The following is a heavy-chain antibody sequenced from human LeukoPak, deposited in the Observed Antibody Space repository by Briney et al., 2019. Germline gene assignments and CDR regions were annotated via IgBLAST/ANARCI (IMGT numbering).Heavy chain of an antibody. D-gene: IGHD3-22*01. J-gene: IGHJ4*02. Sequence: SETLSLTCTVSGGPISSSSYYWGWIRQPPGKGLEWIGEINHSGSTNYNPSLKSRVTISVDTSKNQFSLKLSSVTAADTAVYYCARRPGEDSSGYWVFDYWGQGTLVTVSS. V-gene: IGHV4-39*07. CDR1: GGPISSSSYY. CDR3: ARRPGEDSSGYWVFDY. CDR2: INHSGST.